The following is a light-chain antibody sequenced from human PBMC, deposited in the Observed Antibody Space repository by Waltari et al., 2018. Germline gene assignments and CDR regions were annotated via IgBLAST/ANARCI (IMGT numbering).Light chain of an antibody. J-gene: IGKJ1*01. Sequence: DIVMTQSPDSLAVSLGERATINCKSSQSVLLRANNKNYIAWYQQKPGQPPKLLISWASMRESGVPDRFTGSESGTDFSLTISDLQAEDVAVYYCQQYYSAPRTFGQGTKVEIK. CDR3: QQYYSAPRT. V-gene: IGKV4-1*01. CDR2: WAS. CDR1: QSVLLRANNKNY.